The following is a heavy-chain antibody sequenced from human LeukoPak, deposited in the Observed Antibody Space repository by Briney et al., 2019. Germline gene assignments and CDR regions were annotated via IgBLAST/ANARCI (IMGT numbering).Heavy chain of an antibody. CDR2: IYYSGST. CDR1: GGSISSSSYY. V-gene: IGHV4-39*01. J-gene: IGHJ4*02. Sequence: SETLSLTCTVSGGSISSSSYYWGWIRQPPGKGLEWIGSIYYSGSTYYNPSLKSRVTISVDTSKNQFSLRLSSVTAADTAVYYCATNPKDIVLMVYFDYWGQGTLVTVSS. D-gene: IGHD2-8*01. CDR3: ATNPKDIVLMVYFDY.